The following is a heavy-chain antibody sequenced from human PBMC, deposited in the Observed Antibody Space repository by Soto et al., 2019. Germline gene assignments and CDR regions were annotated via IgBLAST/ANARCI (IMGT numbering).Heavy chain of an antibody. J-gene: IGHJ6*02. V-gene: IGHV4-31*03. D-gene: IGHD6-6*01. Sequence: SSETLSLTCTVSGGSISSGGYYWSWIRQHPGKGLEWIGYIYYSGSTHYNPSLKSRVTISVDTSKNQFSLKLSSVTAADTAVYYCATQRHSSSSSYYYYYYGMDVWGQGTTVTVSS. CDR2: IYYSGST. CDR1: GGSISSGGYY. CDR3: ATQRHSSSSSYYYYYYGMDV.